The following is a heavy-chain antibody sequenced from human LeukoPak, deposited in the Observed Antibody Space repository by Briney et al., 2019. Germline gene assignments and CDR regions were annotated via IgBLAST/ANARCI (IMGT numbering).Heavy chain of an antibody. CDR2: INTDGTTT. V-gene: IGHV3-74*01. J-gene: IGHJ4*02. Sequence: PGGSLRLSCVGSGFTFSNYWMHWVRQAPGKGPVWVSRINTDGTTTDYADSVRGRFTISRDNAKNTVYLQMNGLRADDTAMYYCAKDLTWNTADYWGQGTLVTVSS. CDR3: AKDLTWNTADY. D-gene: IGHD1/OR15-1a*01. CDR1: GFTFSNYW.